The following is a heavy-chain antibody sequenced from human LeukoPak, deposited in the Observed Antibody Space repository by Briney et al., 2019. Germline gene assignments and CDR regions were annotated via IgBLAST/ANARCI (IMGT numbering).Heavy chain of an antibody. V-gene: IGHV3-9*01. Sequence: GGSLRLSCAASGFTFDDYAMHWVRQAPGKGLEWVSGISWNSGSIGYADSVKGRFTISRDNAKNSLYLQMNSLRAEDTALYYCAKENRGYGDFDVGAFDIWGQGTMVTVSS. D-gene: IGHD4-17*01. CDR3: AKENRGYGDFDVGAFDI. CDR2: ISWNSGSI. J-gene: IGHJ3*02. CDR1: GFTFDDYA.